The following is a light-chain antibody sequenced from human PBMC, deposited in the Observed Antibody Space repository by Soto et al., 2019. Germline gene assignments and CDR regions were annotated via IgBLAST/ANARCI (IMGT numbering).Light chain of an antibody. CDR1: SSNVGSNS. Sequence: QSVLTQPPSASATPGQRVTISCSETSSNVGSNSVNWYQQVPGTTPRLLIYYNNQRPSGVPDRFSGSKSGTSASLAISGLQSEDEADYYCAAWDDTLNPSYVFGTGTKVTVL. CDR2: YNN. J-gene: IGLJ1*01. V-gene: IGLV1-44*01. CDR3: AAWDDTLNPSYV.